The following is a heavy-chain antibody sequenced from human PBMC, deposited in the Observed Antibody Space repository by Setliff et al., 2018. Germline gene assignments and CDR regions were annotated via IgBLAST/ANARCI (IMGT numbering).Heavy chain of an antibody. Sequence: NPSETLSLTCVVYGGSFSGYQWSWIRQPPGKGLEWIGSVYYSGYTYYNPSLQSRVTISVDMSKNQFSMKLTSVTAADTAVYYCARVDFTMIQGVLGLWGQGTLVTVSS. D-gene: IGHD3-10*01. J-gene: IGHJ1*01. CDR3: ARVDFTMIQGVLGL. CDR1: GGSFSGYQ. CDR2: VYYSGYT. V-gene: IGHV4-34*01.